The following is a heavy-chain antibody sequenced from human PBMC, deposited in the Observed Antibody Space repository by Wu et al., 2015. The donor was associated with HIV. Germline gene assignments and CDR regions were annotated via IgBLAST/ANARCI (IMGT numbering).Heavy chain of an antibody. D-gene: IGHD6-19*01. CDR3: AATGIAVAGTYYYYYYMDV. Sequence: QVQLVQSGAEVKKPGSSVKVSCKASGGTFSSYAISWVRQAPGQGLEWMGGIIPIFGTANYAQKFQGRVTITVDESTSTAYMELSSLRSEDTAVYYCAATGIAVAGTYYYYYYMDVWGKGTTVTVSS. CDR1: GGTFSSYA. J-gene: IGHJ6*03. V-gene: IGHV1-69*12. CDR2: IIPIFGTA.